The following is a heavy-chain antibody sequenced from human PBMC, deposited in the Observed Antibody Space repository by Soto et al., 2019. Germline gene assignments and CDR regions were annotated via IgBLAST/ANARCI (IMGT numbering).Heavy chain of an antibody. J-gene: IGHJ4*02. CDR2: ISWNSGSI. Sequence: SLRLSCAASGFTFDDYAMHWVRQAPGKGLEWVSGISWNSGSIGYADSVKGRFIISRDNAQNSLFLQMNTLRPEDTAMYYCARVAYWGPGTQVTVSS. CDR3: ARVAY. CDR1: GFTFDDYA. V-gene: IGHV3-9*01.